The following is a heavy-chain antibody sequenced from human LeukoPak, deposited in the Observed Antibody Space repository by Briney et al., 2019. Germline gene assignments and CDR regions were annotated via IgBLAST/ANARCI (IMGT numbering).Heavy chain of an antibody. J-gene: IGHJ4*02. CDR2: INPNSGGT. D-gene: IGHD3-10*01. V-gene: IGHV1-2*02. CDR1: GYTFTGYY. Sequence: GASVKVSCKASGYTFTGYYMHWVRQAPGQGLEWMGWINPNSGGTNYAQKFQGRVTMTRDTSISTAYMELSRLRSDDTAVYYCARVELWFGELYGPFEDWGQGTLVTVSS. CDR3: ARVELWFGELYGPFED.